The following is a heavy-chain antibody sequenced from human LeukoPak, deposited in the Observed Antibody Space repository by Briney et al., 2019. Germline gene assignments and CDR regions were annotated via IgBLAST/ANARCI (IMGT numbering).Heavy chain of an antibody. Sequence: PGGSLRLSCAASGFTFSSYAMSWVRQAPGKGLEWVSTINSNGGSTFYADSEKGRFTISRDNSKNTLYLQLNSLSPEDTAVYYCAKPYNFGSGSHYQTFDYWGQGTLVTVSS. J-gene: IGHJ4*02. CDR3: AKPYNFGSGSHYQTFDY. CDR1: GFTFSSYA. D-gene: IGHD3-10*01. CDR2: INSNGGST. V-gene: IGHV3-23*01.